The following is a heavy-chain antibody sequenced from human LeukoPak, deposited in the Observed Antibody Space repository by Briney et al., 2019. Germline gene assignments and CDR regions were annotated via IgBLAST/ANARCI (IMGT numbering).Heavy chain of an antibody. J-gene: IGHJ6*03. Sequence: PGGSPRLSCAASGFTFSRYVMNWVRQAPGEGLEWVSYISTSSSTIYYADSVKGRFTISRDDAKNSLYLQMNSLTDEDTAVYYCARERIMDVWGKGTTVTVSS. CDR3: ARERIMDV. D-gene: IGHD2-15*01. CDR2: ISTSSSTI. CDR1: GFTFSRYV. V-gene: IGHV3-48*02.